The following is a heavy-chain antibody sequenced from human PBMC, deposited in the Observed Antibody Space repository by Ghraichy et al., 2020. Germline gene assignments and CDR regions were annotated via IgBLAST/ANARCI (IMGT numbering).Heavy chain of an antibody. Sequence: GGSLRLSCAASGFTFSSYAMSWVRQAPGKGLEWVSAISGSGGRTYYADSVKGRFTISRDNSKNTLYLQMNSLSAEDTAVYYCAKDGLMGSDWSYYYYYYGMDVWGQGTTVTVSS. CDR3: AKDGLMGSDWSYYYYYYGMDV. V-gene: IGHV3-23*01. CDR1: GFTFSSYA. D-gene: IGHD6-19*01. CDR2: ISGSGGRT. J-gene: IGHJ6*02.